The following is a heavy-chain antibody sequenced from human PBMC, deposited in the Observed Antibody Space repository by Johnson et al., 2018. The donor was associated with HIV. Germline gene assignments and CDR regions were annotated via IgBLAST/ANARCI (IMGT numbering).Heavy chain of an antibody. V-gene: IGHV3-66*02. D-gene: IGHD5-12*01. CDR2: IYSGGST. CDR3: ARSDSGYDAFDI. Sequence: VQLVESGGGLVQPGGSLRLSCAASGFTVSSNYMSWVRQAPGKGLEWVSVIYSGGSTYNADSVKGRFTISRDNSKNTLHLQMNNVRAEDTAIYYCARSDSGYDAFDIWGQGTMVSVSS. J-gene: IGHJ3*02. CDR1: GFTVSSNY.